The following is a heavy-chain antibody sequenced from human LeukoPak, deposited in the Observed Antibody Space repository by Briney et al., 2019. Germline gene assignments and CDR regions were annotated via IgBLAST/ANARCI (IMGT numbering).Heavy chain of an antibody. Sequence: SVKVSCKTSGGTFRSHIFSWVRQAPGQGLEWMGRITPVIDSAKYAQKFQDRITITADTSAGTAYLHLSSLTSEDTAIYYCTRVNLRGSQYNWFDPWGQGTLVTVSS. J-gene: IGHJ5*02. CDR2: ITPVIDSA. D-gene: IGHD1-26*01. V-gene: IGHV1-69*08. CDR3: TRVNLRGSQYNWFDP. CDR1: GGTFRSHI.